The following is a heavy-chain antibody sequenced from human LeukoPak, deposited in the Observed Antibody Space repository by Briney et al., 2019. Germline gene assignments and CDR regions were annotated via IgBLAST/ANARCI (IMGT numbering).Heavy chain of an antibody. CDR1: GFSVSRNY. D-gene: IGHD3-22*01. CDR3: ASGRENYYDSSGYLDY. Sequence: GGSLRLSCAASGFSVSRNYMTWVRQAPGKGLEWVSYISSSGSTIYYADSVKGRFTISRDNAKNSLYLQMNSLRAEDTAVYYCASGRENYYDSSGYLDYWGQGTLVTVSS. J-gene: IGHJ4*02. CDR2: ISSSGSTI. V-gene: IGHV3-11*01.